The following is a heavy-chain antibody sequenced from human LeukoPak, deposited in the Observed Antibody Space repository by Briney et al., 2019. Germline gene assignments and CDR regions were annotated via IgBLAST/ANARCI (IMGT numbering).Heavy chain of an antibody. CDR2: IIPIFGTA. J-gene: IGHJ4*02. V-gene: IGHV1-69*13. CDR3: ARDRRGAARPHYFDY. D-gene: IGHD6-6*01. Sequence: ASAKVSCRASGGNFSSYAISWVRQAPGQGLEWMGGIIPIFGTANYAQKFQGRVTITADESTSTAYMELSSLRSDDTAVYYCARDRRGAARPHYFDYWGQGTLVTVSS. CDR1: GGNFSSYA.